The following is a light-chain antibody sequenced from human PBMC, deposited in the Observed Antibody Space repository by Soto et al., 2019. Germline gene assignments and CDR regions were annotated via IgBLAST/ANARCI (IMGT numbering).Light chain of an antibody. CDR2: DAS. Sequence: EIVWTQSPATLSVSPGERATLSCRASQSVSSNLAWYQQKPGQAHRLLIYDASNRATGIPARFSGSGPGTDFTLTIRSLEPEDFAVYYCQQRTRWPMTFGQGTRLEI. V-gene: IGKV3D-11*02. CDR1: QSVSSN. J-gene: IGKJ5*01. CDR3: QQRTRWPMT.